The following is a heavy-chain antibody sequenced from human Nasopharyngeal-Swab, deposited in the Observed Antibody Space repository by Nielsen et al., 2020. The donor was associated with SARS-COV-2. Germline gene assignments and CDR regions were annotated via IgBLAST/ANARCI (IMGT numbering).Heavy chain of an antibody. Sequence: ASVKVSCKASGYTFTGYYMHWVRQAPGQGLEWMGWINPNSGGTNYAQKFQGRVTMTRDTSISTAYMELSRLRSDDTAVYYCASSEAYCSGGSCYGEDAFDIWGQGTMVTVSS. CDR2: INPNSGGT. D-gene: IGHD2-15*01. V-gene: IGHV1-2*02. J-gene: IGHJ3*02. CDR3: ASSEAYCSGGSCYGEDAFDI. CDR1: GYTFTGYY.